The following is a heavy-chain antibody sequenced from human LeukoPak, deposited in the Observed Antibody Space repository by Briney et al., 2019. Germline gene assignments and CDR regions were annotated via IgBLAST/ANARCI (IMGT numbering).Heavy chain of an antibody. J-gene: IGHJ4*02. CDR2: ISGSGDST. Sequence: GGSLRLSCAASGFTFDNYAMTWVRQAPGKGLEWVSTISGSGDSTHYADSVKGRFTISRDNSKNTLYMQMNSLRVEDTAVYYCVKGCSYTGCYTSAYWGQGTLVTVSS. D-gene: IGHD2-2*01. CDR1: GFTFDNYA. CDR3: VKGCSYTGCYTSAY. V-gene: IGHV3-23*01.